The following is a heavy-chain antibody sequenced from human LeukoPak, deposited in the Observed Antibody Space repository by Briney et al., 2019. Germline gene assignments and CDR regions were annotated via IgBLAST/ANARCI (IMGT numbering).Heavy chain of an antibody. Sequence: SVKVSCKASGGTFSSYAISWVRQAPGQGLEWMGGIIPIFGTTNYAQKFQDRVTITADKSTSTAYMELSSLRSEDTAVYYCARDHYYDSSGYSNDAFDIWGQGTMVTVSS. V-gene: IGHV1-69*06. D-gene: IGHD3-22*01. CDR3: ARDHYYDSSGYSNDAFDI. J-gene: IGHJ3*02. CDR2: IIPIFGTT. CDR1: GGTFSSYA.